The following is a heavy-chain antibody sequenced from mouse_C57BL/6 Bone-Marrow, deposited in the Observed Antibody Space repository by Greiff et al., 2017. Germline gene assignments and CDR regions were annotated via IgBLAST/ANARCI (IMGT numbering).Heavy chain of an antibody. Sequence: EVKLVESGGGLVQPGESLTLSCESNEYEFPSHDMSWVRKTPEKRLELVAAINSDGGSTYYPDTMERRFIISRDNTKNTLYLHMRKLRSEDTAWYYCARQSWGLPYYIDYWGQGTTLTVSS. CDR2: INSDGGST. V-gene: IGHV5-2*01. J-gene: IGHJ2*01. CDR1: EYEFPSHD. CDR3: ARQSWGLPYYIDY.